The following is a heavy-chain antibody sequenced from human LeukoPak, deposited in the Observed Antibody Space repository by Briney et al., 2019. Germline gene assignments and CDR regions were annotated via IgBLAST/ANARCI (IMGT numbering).Heavy chain of an antibody. CDR3: ARDSYDILTGYQDFDY. CDR2: INHSGST. Sequence: PSETLPLTCAVYGGSFSGYYWSWIRQPPGKGLEWIGEINHSGSTNYNPSLKSRVTMSVDTSKNQFSLKLSSVTAADTAVYYCARDSYDILTGYQDFDYWGQGTLVTVSS. CDR1: GGSFSGYY. J-gene: IGHJ4*02. D-gene: IGHD3-9*01. V-gene: IGHV4-34*01.